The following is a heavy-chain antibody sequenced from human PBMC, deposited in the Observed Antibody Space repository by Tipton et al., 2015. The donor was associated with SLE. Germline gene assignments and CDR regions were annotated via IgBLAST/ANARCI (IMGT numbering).Heavy chain of an antibody. CDR2: ISSSGSTI. D-gene: IGHD1-26*01. Sequence: GSLRLSCAASGFTFSSYEMNWVRQAPGKGLEWVSYISSSGSTIYYADSVKGRFTISRDNAKNSLYLQMNSLRAEDTAVYYCARDPYGDRGANYWGQGTLVTVSS. CDR3: ARDPYGDRGANY. J-gene: IGHJ4*02. CDR1: GFTFSSYE. V-gene: IGHV3-48*03.